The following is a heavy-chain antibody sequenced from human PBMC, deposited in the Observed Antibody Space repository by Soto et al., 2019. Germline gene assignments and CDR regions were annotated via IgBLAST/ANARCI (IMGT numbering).Heavy chain of an antibody. D-gene: IGHD6-25*01. CDR1: GGSISSGGYY. CDR2: IYYSGST. V-gene: IGHV4-31*03. CDR3: ARVGAAIGDWFDP. Sequence: SETLSLTCTVSGGSISSGGYYWSWIRQHPGKGLEWIGYIYYSGSTYYNPSLKSRVTISVDTSKNQFSLKLSSVTAADTAVYYCARVGAAIGDWFDPWGQGTLVTVYS. J-gene: IGHJ5*02.